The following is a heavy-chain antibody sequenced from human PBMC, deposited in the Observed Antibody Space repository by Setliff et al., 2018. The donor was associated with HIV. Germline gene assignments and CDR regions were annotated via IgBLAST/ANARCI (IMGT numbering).Heavy chain of an antibody. Sequence: SVKVSCKASGYTFTDYYMHWVRQAPGQGLEWMGRIMPMLGTANYAQKFQGRVTITADESTSTVYMELRSLTSKDTAMYYCARDAGYIGSSWDRWGQGTLVTVSS. CDR1: GYTFTDYY. D-gene: IGHD5-12*01. J-gene: IGHJ4*02. CDR3: ARDAGYIGSSWDR. CDR2: IMPMLGTA. V-gene: IGHV1-69*11.